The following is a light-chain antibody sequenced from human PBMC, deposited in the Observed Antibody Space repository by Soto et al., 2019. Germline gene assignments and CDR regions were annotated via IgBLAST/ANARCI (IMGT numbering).Light chain of an antibody. CDR1: QSVPSNW. J-gene: IGKJ1*01. Sequence: ENVLTQSPATLSLSPGERATLCCRASQSVPSNWLAWYQQKPGQAPRLLIYAASTRATGIPDRFSGSGSGTDYTLTIYRLEPEDFAVYYCQQYVSPWTFGQGTKV. CDR2: AAS. CDR3: QQYVSPWT. V-gene: IGKV3-20*01.